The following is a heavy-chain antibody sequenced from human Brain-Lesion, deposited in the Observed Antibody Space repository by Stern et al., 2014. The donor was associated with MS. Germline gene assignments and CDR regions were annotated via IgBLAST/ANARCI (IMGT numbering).Heavy chain of an antibody. J-gene: IGHJ4*02. CDR3: ATLSPGAGGNYYRHFDY. V-gene: IGHV1-24*01. CDR2: FDPEDGET. D-gene: IGHD1-26*01. CDR1: GYTLTELS. Sequence: QLVESGAEVKKPGASVKVSCKVSGYTLTELSMHWVRQAPRKGLEWMGGFDPEDGETIYAQKFQGRVTMTEDTSTDTAYMELSSLRSEDTAVYYCATLSPGAGGNYYRHFDYWGQGTQVTVSS.